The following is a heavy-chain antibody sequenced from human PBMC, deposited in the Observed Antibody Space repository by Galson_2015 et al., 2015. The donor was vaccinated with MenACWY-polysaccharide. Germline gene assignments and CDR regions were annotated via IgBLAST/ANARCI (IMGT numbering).Heavy chain of an antibody. CDR2: INHSGST. V-gene: IGHV4-34*01. CDR1: GGSFSGYY. J-gene: IGHJ5*02. D-gene: IGHD1-26*01. Sequence: ETLSLPCAVYGGSFSGYYWSWIRRPPGKGLGWIGEINHSGSTSCNPSLKSRVTIAVDTSKNQFSLILSSVTAADTAVYYCARGVGARSRFGLWGQGTLVTVSS. CDR3: ARGVGARSRFGL.